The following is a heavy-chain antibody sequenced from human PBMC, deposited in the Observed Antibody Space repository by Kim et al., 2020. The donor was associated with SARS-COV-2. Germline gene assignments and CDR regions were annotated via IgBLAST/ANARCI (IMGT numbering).Heavy chain of an antibody. CDR1: GGSFSGYY. V-gene: IGHV4-34*01. J-gene: IGHJ4*02. CDR2: INHSGST. Sequence: SETLSLTCAVYGGSFSGYYWSWIRQPPGKGLEWIGEINHSGSTNYNPSLKSRVTISVDTSKNQFSLKLSSVTAADTAVYYCARGNLRRYEGYDHWGQGTL. D-gene: IGHD1-20*01. CDR3: ARGNLRRYEGYDH.